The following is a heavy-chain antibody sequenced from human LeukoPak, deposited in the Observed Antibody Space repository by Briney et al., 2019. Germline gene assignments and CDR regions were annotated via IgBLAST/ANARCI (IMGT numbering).Heavy chain of an antibody. Sequence: SGGSLRLSCAASGFTFSTYSMSWVRQAPGKGLEWVSSISGRSYIDYPDSVRGRFTISRDNAKDSLYLQMNSLRAEDTAVYYCARVIISYYHMDVWGKGTTVTVSS. J-gene: IGHJ6*03. V-gene: IGHV3-21*01. CDR1: GFTFSTYS. CDR3: ARVIISYYHMDV. CDR2: ISGRSYI.